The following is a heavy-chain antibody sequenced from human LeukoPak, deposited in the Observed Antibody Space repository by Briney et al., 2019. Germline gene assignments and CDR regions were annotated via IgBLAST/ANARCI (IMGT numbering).Heavy chain of an antibody. CDR3: AKFYDFWSGLYYFDY. D-gene: IGHD3-3*01. CDR2: ISGSGGNT. Sequence: GGSLRLSCAASGFTFTNYAMSWVRQAPGKGLEWVSAISGSGGNTYYADSVKGRFTISRDNSKNTLYLQMNSLRAEDTAVYYCAKFYDFWSGLYYFDYWGQGTLVTVSS. J-gene: IGHJ4*02. V-gene: IGHV3-23*01. CDR1: GFTFTNYA.